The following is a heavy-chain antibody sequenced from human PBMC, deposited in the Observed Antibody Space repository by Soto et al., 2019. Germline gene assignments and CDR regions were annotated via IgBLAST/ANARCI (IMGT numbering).Heavy chain of an antibody. CDR3: ARVYEPQRDYYGMDV. J-gene: IGHJ6*02. D-gene: IGHD3-22*01. CDR2: IYYSGST. Sequence: VSGGSISSGDYYWSWIRQPPGKGLEWIGYIYYSGSTYYNPSLKSRVTISVDTSKNQFSLKLSSVTAADTAVYYCARVYEPQRDYYGMDVWGQGTTVTVSS. V-gene: IGHV4-30-4*01. CDR1: GGSISSGDYY.